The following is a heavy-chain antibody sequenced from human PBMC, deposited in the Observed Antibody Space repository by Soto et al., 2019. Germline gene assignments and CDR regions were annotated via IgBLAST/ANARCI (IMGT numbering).Heavy chain of an antibody. V-gene: IGHV4-34*01. CDR3: ARVKITMVRGPNSYYYYGMDV. D-gene: IGHD3-10*01. Sequence: SETLSLTCAVYGGSFSGYYWSWTRQPPGKGLEWIGEINHSGSTNYNPSLKSRVTISVDTSKNQFSLKLSSVTAADTAVYYCARVKITMVRGPNSYYYYGMDVWGQGTTVTVSS. CDR2: INHSGST. J-gene: IGHJ6*02. CDR1: GGSFSGYY.